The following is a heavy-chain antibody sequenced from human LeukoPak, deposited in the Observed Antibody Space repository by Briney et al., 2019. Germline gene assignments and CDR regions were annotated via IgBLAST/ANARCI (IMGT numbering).Heavy chain of an antibody. J-gene: IGHJ4*02. D-gene: IGHD6-19*01. Sequence: ASVKVSCKASGYTFTGYYMHWVRQAPGQGLEWMGWINPNSGGTNYAQKFQGRVTMTRDTSISTACMELSRLRSDDTAVYYCARVREGGRYYFDYWGQGTLVTVSS. CDR2: INPNSGGT. V-gene: IGHV1-2*02. CDR3: ARVREGGRYYFDY. CDR1: GYTFTGYY.